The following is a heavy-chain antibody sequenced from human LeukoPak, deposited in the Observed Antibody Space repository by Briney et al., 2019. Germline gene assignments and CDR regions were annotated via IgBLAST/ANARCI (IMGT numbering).Heavy chain of an antibody. D-gene: IGHD2-2*01. CDR2: IIPIFGTA. J-gene: IGHJ6*02. V-gene: IGHV1-69*13. CDR3: ARDRVLGVVVPAAISYYYGMDV. CDR1: GGTFSSYA. Sequence: SVKVSCKASGGTFSSYAISWVRQAPGQGLEWMGGIIPIFGTANYVQKFQGRVTITADESTSTAYMELSSLRSEDTAVYYCARDRVLGVVVPAAISYYYGMDVWGQGTTVTVSS.